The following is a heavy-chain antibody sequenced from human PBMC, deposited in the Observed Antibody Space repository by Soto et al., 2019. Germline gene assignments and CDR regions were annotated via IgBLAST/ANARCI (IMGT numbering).Heavy chain of an antibody. CDR3: AGLRFFCWLLFVGWFAF. Sequence: PSETLSLTCTVSGGSISSGGYYWSWIRQHPGKGLEWIGYIYYSGSTYYNPSLKSRVTISVDTSKNQFSLKLSSVTAADTAVYYCAGLRFFCWLLFVGWFAFWGRGTLVT. J-gene: IGHJ5*01. CDR1: GGSISSGGYY. V-gene: IGHV4-31*03. D-gene: IGHD3-9*01. CDR2: IYYSGST.